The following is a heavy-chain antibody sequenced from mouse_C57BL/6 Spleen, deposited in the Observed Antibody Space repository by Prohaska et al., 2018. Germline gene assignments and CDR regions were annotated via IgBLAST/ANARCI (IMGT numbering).Heavy chain of an antibody. D-gene: IGHD1-1*02. V-gene: IGHV11-2*01. Sequence: EVQLLETGGGLVQPGGSRGLSCEGSGFTFSGFWMSWVRQTPGKTLEWIGDINSEGSAINDAPSIKYRFTIFRDNDKSTFYLQVSKARAEYTLTYSCTRHGGNYWYVEVWGTGTTVTVSS. CDR3: TRHGGNYWYVEV. J-gene: IGHJ1*03. CDR2: INSEGSAI. CDR1: GFTFSGFW.